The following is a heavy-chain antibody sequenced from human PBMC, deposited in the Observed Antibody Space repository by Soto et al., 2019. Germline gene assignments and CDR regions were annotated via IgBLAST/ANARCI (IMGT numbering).Heavy chain of an antibody. CDR2: INPKDGAT. CDR1: GYSFIDYY. CDR3: ARGRKVVATPARDDWFYP. D-gene: IGHD2-21*02. V-gene: IGHV1-2*04. J-gene: IGHJ5*02. Sequence: QVQLVQSGAEVRRPGASVRVSCKASGYSFIDYYINWVRQAPGQGLEWMGWINPKDGATKSAQKFQDWVTMTSDTSHTTAYLDLRSDDTAVYYCARGRKVVATPARDDWFYPWGQGTLATVSS.